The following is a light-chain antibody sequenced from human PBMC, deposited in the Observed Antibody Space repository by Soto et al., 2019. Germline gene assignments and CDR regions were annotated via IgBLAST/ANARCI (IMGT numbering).Light chain of an antibody. V-gene: IGKV3-15*01. J-gene: IGKJ1*01. CDR2: DAS. CDR1: QSVSSSH. CDR3: QQYNNWPQT. Sequence: EVMLTQSPGTLSLSPGERAPLSCRASQSVSSSHLAWYQHKPGQAPRLLIYDASTRATGIPARFSGSGSGTDFTLTISGLQSEDFAVYYCQQYNNWPQTFGQGTKVDIK.